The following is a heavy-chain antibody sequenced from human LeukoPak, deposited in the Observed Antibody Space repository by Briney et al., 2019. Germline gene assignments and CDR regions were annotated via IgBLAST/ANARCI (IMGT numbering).Heavy chain of an antibody. CDR3: ARVVSGYDSVGY. Sequence: ASVKVSCKASGGTFSSYAISWVRQAPGQGLEWMGRIIPILGIANYAQKFQGRVTITADKSTSTAYMELSSLRSEDTAVYYCARVVSGYDSVGYRGQGTLVTVSS. CDR1: GGTFSSYA. CDR2: IIPILGIA. J-gene: IGHJ4*02. D-gene: IGHD3-22*01. V-gene: IGHV1-69*04.